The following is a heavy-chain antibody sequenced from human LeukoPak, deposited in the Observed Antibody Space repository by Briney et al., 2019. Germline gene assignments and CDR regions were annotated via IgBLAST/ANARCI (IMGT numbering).Heavy chain of an antibody. D-gene: IGHD6-6*01. V-gene: IGHV4-59*01. Sequence: SETLSLTCTVSGGSLSRYYWSWIRQSPGKGLEWIGYIYYNPSLSGSTNYNPSLKSRLTISVDTSKNQFSLKLNSVTAADTAVYYCARRGGGSSTDWFDPWGQGTLVTVSS. CDR3: ARRGGGSSTDWFDP. CDR1: GGSLSRYY. J-gene: IGHJ5*02. CDR2: IYYNPSLSGST.